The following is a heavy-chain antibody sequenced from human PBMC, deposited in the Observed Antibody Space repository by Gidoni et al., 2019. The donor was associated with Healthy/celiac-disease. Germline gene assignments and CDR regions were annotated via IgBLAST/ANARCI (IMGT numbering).Heavy chain of an antibody. D-gene: IGHD3-16*01. CDR1: GYTFTGYS. Sequence: QVQLVQSGAEVKKPGASVKVSCKASGYTFTGYSMHWVRQAPGQGLEWMGRINPNSGGTNYAQKFQGRVTMTRDTSISTAYMELSRLRSDDTAVYYCARGGRGWKGGKDDAFDIWGQGTMVTVSS. CDR2: INPNSGGT. CDR3: ARGGRGWKGGKDDAFDI. J-gene: IGHJ3*02. V-gene: IGHV1-2*06.